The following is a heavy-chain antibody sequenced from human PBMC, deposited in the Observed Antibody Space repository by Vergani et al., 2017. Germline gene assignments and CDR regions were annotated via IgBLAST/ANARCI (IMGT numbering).Heavy chain of an antibody. CDR3: ARGQNCSGGSCYSVLAGFDY. CDR1: GGSFSGYY. D-gene: IGHD2-15*01. J-gene: IGHJ4*02. Sequence: QVQLQQWGAGLLKPSETLSLTCAVYGGSFSGYYWSWIRQPPGKGLEWIEEINHSGSTNYNPSLKSRVTISVDTSKNQFSLKLSSVTAADTAVYYCARGQNCSGGSCYSVLAGFDYWGQGTLVTVSS. CDR2: INHSGST. V-gene: IGHV4-34*01.